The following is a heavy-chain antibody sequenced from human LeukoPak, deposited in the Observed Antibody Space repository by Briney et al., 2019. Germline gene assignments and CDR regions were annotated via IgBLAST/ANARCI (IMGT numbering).Heavy chain of an antibody. D-gene: IGHD2-2*01. V-gene: IGHV1-2*02. CDR1: GYTFTGYY. CDR3: ARAYCSSTSCYGSMAYYFDY. J-gene: IGHJ4*02. CDR2: INPNSGGT. Sequence: ASVKVSCKASGYTFTGYYMHWVRQAPGQGLEWMGWINPNSGGTNYAQKFQGRVTMTRDTSISTAYMELSRLRSDDTAVYYCARAYCSSTSCYGSMAYYFDYWGQGTLVTVSS.